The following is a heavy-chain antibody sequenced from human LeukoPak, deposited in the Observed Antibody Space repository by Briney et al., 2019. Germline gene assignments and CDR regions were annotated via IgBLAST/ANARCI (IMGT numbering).Heavy chain of an antibody. CDR1: GDSVSSNSAA. CDR3: ARDRDVSGSYHPQYHFDY. D-gene: IGHD1-26*01. CDR2: TYYRSKWYN. V-gene: IGHV6-1*01. Sequence: SQTLSLTCAIPGDSVSSNSAAWNWIRQSPSRGLEWLGRTYYRSKWYNDYAVSVKSRITINPDTSKNQFSLQLNSVTPEDTAVYYCARDRDVSGSYHPQYHFDYWGQGTLVTVSS. J-gene: IGHJ4*02.